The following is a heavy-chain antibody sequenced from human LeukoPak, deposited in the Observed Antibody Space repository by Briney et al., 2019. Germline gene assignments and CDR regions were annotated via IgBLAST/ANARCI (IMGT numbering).Heavy chain of an antibody. V-gene: IGHV3-7*01. D-gene: IGHD1-7*01. J-gene: IGHJ4*02. CDR2: IKHDGSEK. Sequence: PGGSLRLSCAASGFTFRTYWMSWVRQPPGKGLEWVANIKHDGSEKYYVDSVKGRFTISRDNAKNSLYLHMNSLRAEDTAVSYCARVGTAEGTLEDYWGQGTLVTVSS. CDR1: GFTFRTYW. CDR3: ARVGTAEGTLEDY.